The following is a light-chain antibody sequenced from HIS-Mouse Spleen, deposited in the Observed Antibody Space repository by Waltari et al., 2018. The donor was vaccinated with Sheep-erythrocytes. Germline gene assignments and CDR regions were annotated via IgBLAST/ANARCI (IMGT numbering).Light chain of an antibody. Sequence: QSALTQPRSVSGSPGQPVPISCTATSSDVGGYNYVSWYQQHPAKAPKLMIYDVSKRPSGVPDRFSGSKSGNTASLTISGLQAEDEADYYCCSYAGSYNHVFATGTKVTVL. CDR1: SSDVGGYNY. CDR2: DVS. J-gene: IGLJ1*01. CDR3: CSYAGSYNHV. V-gene: IGLV2-11*01.